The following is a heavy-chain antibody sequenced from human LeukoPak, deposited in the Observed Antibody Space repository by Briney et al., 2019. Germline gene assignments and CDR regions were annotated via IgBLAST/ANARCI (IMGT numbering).Heavy chain of an antibody. V-gene: IGHV3-33*01. D-gene: IGHD1-26*01. CDR2: IWYDGSNK. J-gene: IGHJ6*02. CDR1: RFTFSSYG. Sequence: GGSLRLSCAASRFTFSSYGMHWVRQAPGKGLEWVAVIWYDGSNKYYADSVKGRFTISRDNSKNTLYLQMNSLRAEDTAVYYCARAYSGSPYGMDVWGQGTTVTVSS. CDR3: ARAYSGSPYGMDV.